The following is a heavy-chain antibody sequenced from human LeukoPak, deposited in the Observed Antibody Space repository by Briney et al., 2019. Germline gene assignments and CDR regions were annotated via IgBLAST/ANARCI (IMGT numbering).Heavy chain of an antibody. V-gene: IGHV3-7*01. CDR2: IKQDGTEK. D-gene: IGHD3-22*01. Sequence: TGGSLRLSCAASGFTFSGYWMSWLRQAPGKGLEWVANIKQDGTEKYYVDSVKGRFIISRDNAKNSLYLQMNSLRAEDTAVYYCASEDYDSSGVLDYWGQGTLVTVSS. CDR3: ASEDYDSSGVLDY. CDR1: GFTFSGYW. J-gene: IGHJ4*02.